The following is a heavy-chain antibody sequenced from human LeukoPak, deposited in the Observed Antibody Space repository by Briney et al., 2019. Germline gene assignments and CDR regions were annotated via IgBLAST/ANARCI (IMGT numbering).Heavy chain of an antibody. D-gene: IGHD6-19*01. CDR2: IRAYNGNT. J-gene: IGHJ6*04. CDR1: GYTFTSYG. V-gene: IGHV1-18*04. CDR3: ASVRGYSSGWYSGGYYYGMDV. Sequence: ASVKVSRKASGYTFTSYGISWVRQAPGQGLEWMGWIRAYNGNTNYAQKLQGRVTMTTDTSTSTAYMELRSLRSDDTAVYYCASVRGYSSGWYSGGYYYGMDVWGKGTTVTVSS.